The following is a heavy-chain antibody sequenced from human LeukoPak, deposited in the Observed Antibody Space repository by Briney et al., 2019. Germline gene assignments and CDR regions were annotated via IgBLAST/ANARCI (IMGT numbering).Heavy chain of an antibody. V-gene: IGHV3-11*06. CDR3: ARDPTTVTTSYGMDV. Sequence: GGSLRLSCAASGFTFSDYYMSWIRQAPGKGLEWVSYISSSSCYTNYADSVKGRFTISRDNAKNSLYLQMNSLRAEDTAVYYCARDPTTVTTSYGMDVWGKGTTVTVSS. D-gene: IGHD4-17*01. J-gene: IGHJ6*04. CDR1: GFTFSDYY. CDR2: ISSSSCYT.